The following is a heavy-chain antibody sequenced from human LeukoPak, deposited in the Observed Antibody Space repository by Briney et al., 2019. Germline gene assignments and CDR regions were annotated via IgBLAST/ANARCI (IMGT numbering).Heavy chain of an antibody. D-gene: IGHD7-27*01. CDR3: ARDPNWGSGY. CDR1: GFIFSSYV. Sequence: PGGSLRLPCAASGFIFSSYVMIWVRQAPGKGPEWVSIIGTSGGDIHYADSVKGRFSISRDNSKNTLSLQMNSLRVDDTAVYYCARDPNWGSGYWGQGALVAVSS. CDR2: IGTSGGDI. V-gene: IGHV3-23*01. J-gene: IGHJ4*02.